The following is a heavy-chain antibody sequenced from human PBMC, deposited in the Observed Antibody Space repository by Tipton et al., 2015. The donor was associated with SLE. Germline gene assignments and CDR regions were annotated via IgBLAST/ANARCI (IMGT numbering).Heavy chain of an antibody. V-gene: IGHV3-74*01. Sequence: SLRLSCTASGFTFRSFSMHWVRQAPGKGLVWVSHINTDGSRTNYGESVKGRFTISRDNAKNTLYLEMNSLRVEDTALYYCARGSVAVASPSDWFDPWGQGTLVTVSS. CDR3: ARGSVAVASPSDWFDP. CDR1: GFTFRSFS. J-gene: IGHJ5*02. CDR2: INTDGSRT. D-gene: IGHD6-19*01.